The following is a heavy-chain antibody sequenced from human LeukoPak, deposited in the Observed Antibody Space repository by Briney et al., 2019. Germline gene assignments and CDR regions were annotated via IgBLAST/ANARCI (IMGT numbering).Heavy chain of an antibody. D-gene: IGHD1-26*01. CDR3: ARDGQWELPLGY. V-gene: IGHV1-8*03. Sequence: ASVKVSCKASGYTFTSYDINWVRQATGQGLEWMGWMNPNSGNTGYAQKFQGRVTITRNTSINTAYMELSSLRSEDTAVYYCARDGQWELPLGYWGQGTLVTVSS. CDR2: MNPNSGNT. CDR1: GYTFTSYD. J-gene: IGHJ4*02.